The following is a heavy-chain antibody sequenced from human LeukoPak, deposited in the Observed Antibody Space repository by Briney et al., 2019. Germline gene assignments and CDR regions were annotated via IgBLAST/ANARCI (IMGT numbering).Heavy chain of an antibody. D-gene: IGHD2-2*01. V-gene: IGHV4-31*03. CDR3: ARGVGVPAAIGRAFDM. CDR1: GGSIISGGYY. CDR2: IYYSGST. J-gene: IGHJ3*02. Sequence: PSQTLSLTCTVSGGSIISGGYYWSWIRQHPGKGLEWFGYIYYSGSTYYYPSLKSRVTISVETSKNQFSLKLSSVTAADTAVYYCARGVGVPAAIGRAFDMWGQGTMVTVSS.